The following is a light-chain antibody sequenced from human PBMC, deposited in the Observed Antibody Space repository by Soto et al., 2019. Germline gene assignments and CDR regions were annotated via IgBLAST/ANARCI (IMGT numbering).Light chain of an antibody. V-gene: IGKV3-15*01. CDR3: QQYNDWPLT. CDR1: QSVSSD. Sequence: EIVMTQSPATLSMFPGERATLSCRASQSVSSDLGWYQQKPGQAPRLLIHGAFTRASGVPARFSGSGSGTEFSLTISSLQSEDSAVYYGQQYNDWPLTFGGGTKVEIQ. J-gene: IGKJ4*01. CDR2: GAF.